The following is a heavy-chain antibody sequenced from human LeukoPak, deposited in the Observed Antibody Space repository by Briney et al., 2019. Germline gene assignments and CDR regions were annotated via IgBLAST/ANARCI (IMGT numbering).Heavy chain of an antibody. CDR2: IYYSGST. D-gene: IGHD3-22*01. J-gene: IGHJ6*03. V-gene: IGHV4-39*07. CDR1: GGSISSSSYY. CDR3: ARDGGRGPYYYDSREDYYYYYMDV. Sequence: PSETLSLTCTVSGGSISSSSYYWGWIRQPPGKGLEWIGSIYYSGSTYYNPSLKSRVTISVDTSKNQFSLKLSSVTAADTAVYYCARDGGRGPYYYDSREDYYYYYMDVWGKGTTVTVSS.